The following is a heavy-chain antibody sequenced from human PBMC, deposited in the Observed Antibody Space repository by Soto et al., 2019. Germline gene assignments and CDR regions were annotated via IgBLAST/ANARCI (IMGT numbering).Heavy chain of an antibody. D-gene: IGHD3-3*01. J-gene: IGHJ4*02. V-gene: IGHV5-51*01. CDR2: IYPGDSDT. CDR3: ARSLIFNPEDGPPFDY. Sequence: GESLKISCKGSGYSFTSYWIGWVRQMPGKGLEWMGIIYPGDSDTRYSPSFQGQVTISADKSISTAYLQWSSLKASDTAMYYCARSLIFNPEDGPPFDYWGQGTLVPVSS. CDR1: GYSFTSYW.